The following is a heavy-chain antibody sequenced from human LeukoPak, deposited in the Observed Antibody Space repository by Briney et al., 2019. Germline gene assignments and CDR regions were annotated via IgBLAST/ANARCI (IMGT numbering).Heavy chain of an antibody. CDR3: ARDEGIVVVPPASRAFDI. D-gene: IGHD2-2*01. V-gene: IGHV3-21*01. CDR2: ISSSSSYI. CDR1: GFTFSSYS. Sequence: GGSLRLSCAASGFTFSSYSINWVRQAPGKGLEWVSSISSSSSYIYYADSVKGRFTISRDNAKNSLYLQMNSLRAEDTAVYYCARDEGIVVVPPASRAFDIWGQGTMVTVSS. J-gene: IGHJ3*02.